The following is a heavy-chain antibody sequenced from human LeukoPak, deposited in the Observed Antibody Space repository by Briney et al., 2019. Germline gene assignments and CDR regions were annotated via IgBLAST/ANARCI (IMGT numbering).Heavy chain of an antibody. CDR3: ARGAFYYGSGSYGGDYFDD. J-gene: IGHJ4*02. Sequence: ASVKVSCKASGYTFTDYGIAWVRQVPGQGLEWMGWISTYNDITKYAEKVEDRVTMTTGTSTSTVYMELRSLRSDDTAIYYCARGAFYYGSGSYGGDYFDDWGQGTRVTVSS. CDR1: GYTFTDYG. D-gene: IGHD3-10*01. V-gene: IGHV1-18*01. CDR2: ISTYNDIT.